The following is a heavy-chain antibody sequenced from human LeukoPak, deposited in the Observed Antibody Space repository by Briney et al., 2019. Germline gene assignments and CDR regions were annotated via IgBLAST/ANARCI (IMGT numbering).Heavy chain of an antibody. CDR2: IYSSGST. V-gene: IGHV4-4*07. CDR1: GDSLSTYY. Sequence: SETLSLTCTVSGDSLSTYYWSWIRQPAGKGLEWIGRIYSSGSTNYNPSLKSQVTMSVDTSKNQFSLRLSSVTAADTAVYYCARCSGNGYDYSWLDPWGQGTLVTVSS. CDR3: ARCSGNGYDYSWLDP. D-gene: IGHD5-12*01. J-gene: IGHJ5*02.